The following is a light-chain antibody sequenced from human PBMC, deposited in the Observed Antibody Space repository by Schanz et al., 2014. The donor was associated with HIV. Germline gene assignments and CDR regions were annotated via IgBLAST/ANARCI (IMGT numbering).Light chain of an antibody. CDR1: SSDVGGYNY. J-gene: IGLJ1*01. CDR3: SSYTTSNTLV. V-gene: IGLV2-14*03. Sequence: QSVLTQPASVSGSPGQSITISCTGTSSDVGGYNYVSWYQQHPGKAPKLMIYDVSNRPSGVSNRFSGSKSGNTASLTISGLHAEDEADYYCSSYTTSNTLVFGTGTKLTVL. CDR2: DVS.